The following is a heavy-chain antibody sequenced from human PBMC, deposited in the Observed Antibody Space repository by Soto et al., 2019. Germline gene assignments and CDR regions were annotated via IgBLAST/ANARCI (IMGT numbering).Heavy chain of an antibody. J-gene: IGHJ4*02. Sequence: PGXSLRLSXAASGLSVGYAWMTWVRQAXGKXXEWVGHIKRRSEGGKTEYAATVKGRFIISREDSRNTLYLQMDSLKSDDSGVYYCTTDPTLVGPRGAFWGQGTLVTVSS. D-gene: IGHD1-26*01. CDR1: GLSVGYAW. CDR3: TTDPTLVGPRGAF. V-gene: IGHV3-15*01. CDR2: IKRRSEGGKT.